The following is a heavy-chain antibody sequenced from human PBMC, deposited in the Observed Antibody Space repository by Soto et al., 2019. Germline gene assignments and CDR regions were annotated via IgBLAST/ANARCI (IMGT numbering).Heavy chain of an antibody. D-gene: IGHD6-19*01. V-gene: IGHV1-18*04. CDR2: ISAYNGNT. Sequence: ASVKVSCKASGYTFTSYYISWVRQAPGQGLEWMGWISAYNGNTNYAQKLQGRVTMTTDTSTSTAYMELRSLRSDDTAVYYCARAEVQQWLRGEGYGMDVWGQGTTVTVSS. CDR3: ARAEVQQWLRGEGYGMDV. CDR1: GYTFTSYY. J-gene: IGHJ6*02.